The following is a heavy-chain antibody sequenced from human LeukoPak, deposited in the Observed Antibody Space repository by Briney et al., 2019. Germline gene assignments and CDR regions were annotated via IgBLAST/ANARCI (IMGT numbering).Heavy chain of an antibody. V-gene: IGHV3-48*03. D-gene: IGHD6-19*01. CDR3: ARDNFGWYERGGHYFDY. J-gene: IGHJ4*02. CDR2: ISSSGSTI. CDR1: GFTFSSFE. Sequence: GGSLRLSCAASGFTFSSFEMNWVRQAPGKGLEWVSYISSSGSTIYYADSVKGRFTNFRDNARNSLYLQLNSLRAEDTAVYYCARDNFGWYERGGHYFDYWGQGTLVTVSS.